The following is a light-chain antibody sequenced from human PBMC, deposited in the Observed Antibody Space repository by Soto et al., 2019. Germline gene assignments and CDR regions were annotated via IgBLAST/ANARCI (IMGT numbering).Light chain of an antibody. CDR3: QQYDSYPLT. CDR2: DVS. Sequence: DIPMTQSPSSVSASLGDTVTITCRASQGIGNYLAWVQQKPGKAPKSLIYDVSGLQSGVPSKFSGRGFGTDFTLTISSLQPEDFATYFCQQYDSYPLTFCGGTRVEVK. V-gene: IGKV1-16*02. J-gene: IGKJ4*01. CDR1: QGIGNY.